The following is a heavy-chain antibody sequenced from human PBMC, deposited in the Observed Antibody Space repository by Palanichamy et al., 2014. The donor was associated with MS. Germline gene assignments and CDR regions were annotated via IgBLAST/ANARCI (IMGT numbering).Heavy chain of an antibody. V-gene: IGHV4-4*02. CDR1: GESMSDHDW. J-gene: IGHJ4*02. CDR3: ARNGYYAIDY. CDR2: IHHDGST. D-gene: IGHD2-2*03. Sequence: QVQLQESGPRLAKPSGTLSLTCGVSGESMSDHDWWSWVRQPPGKGLEWIAEIHHDGSTNYSPSLNSRVTISVDKSKNHFSLKLTFVTAADTAVYYCARNGYYAIDYWGQGTLVTVSS.